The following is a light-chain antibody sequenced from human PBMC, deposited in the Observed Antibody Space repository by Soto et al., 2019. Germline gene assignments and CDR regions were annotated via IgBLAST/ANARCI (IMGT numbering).Light chain of an antibody. CDR1: QGIRDE. J-gene: IGKJ2*01. Sequence: AIPMTQFPASLSASVGARVTITCRASQGIRDELAWYQQKPGKAPTLLIYGASRLESGGPSRFSGSGSGTDFSLTIYSLRPEDAATYVGLQDYNYPRTFGRGTKLQIK. CDR3: LQDYNYPRT. V-gene: IGKV1-6*01. CDR2: GAS.